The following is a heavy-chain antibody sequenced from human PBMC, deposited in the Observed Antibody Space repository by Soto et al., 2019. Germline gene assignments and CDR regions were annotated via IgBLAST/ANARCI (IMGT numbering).Heavy chain of an antibody. CDR1: GESLTGYY. CDR3: ARGLAATDY. V-gene: IGHV4-34*01. Sequence: QVQLQQWGAGLLKPSETLSLTCSVYGESLTGYYWTWIRQTPGKGLEWIGEIHYSGRTSYNPSLKSRVNMCIDLSTNEFTLRLTSGTPADTTGYYCARGLAATDYWGQGTLVTVSS. D-gene: IGHD2-15*01. CDR2: IHYSGRT. J-gene: IGHJ4*02.